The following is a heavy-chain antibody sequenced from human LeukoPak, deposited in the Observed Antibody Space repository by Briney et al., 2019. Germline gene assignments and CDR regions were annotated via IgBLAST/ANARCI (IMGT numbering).Heavy chain of an antibody. CDR2: ISGSGGNT. V-gene: IGHV3-23*01. D-gene: IGHD2-8*02. J-gene: IGHJ5*02. CDR1: GFTFYNYA. Sequence: GGSLRLSCAASGFTFYNYAMSWVRQAPGKGLEWVSTISGSGGNTYYADSVKDRFTISRDNSENTLYLQMNSLRAEDTAVYYCAKPLGYCTGGVCYSNYFDPWGQGTLVTVSS. CDR3: AKPLGYCTGGVCYSNYFDP.